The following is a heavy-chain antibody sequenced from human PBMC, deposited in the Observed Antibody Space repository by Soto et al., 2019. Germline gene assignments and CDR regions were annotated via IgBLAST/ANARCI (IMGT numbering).Heavy chain of an antibody. D-gene: IGHD3-3*01. CDR3: AKGAPFWSLDGFDP. V-gene: IGHV3-23*01. J-gene: IGHJ5*02. CDR2: ISDSSTST. Sequence: EVQLLESGGGLVQPGGSLRLSCAASGFTFSRFSMSWVRQAPGKGLEWVSGISDSSTSTYYADSVKGRFTISRDNSKNTLYLQMNSLRVEDTAVYFCAKGAPFWSLDGFDPWGQGTLVTVSS. CDR1: GFTFSRFS.